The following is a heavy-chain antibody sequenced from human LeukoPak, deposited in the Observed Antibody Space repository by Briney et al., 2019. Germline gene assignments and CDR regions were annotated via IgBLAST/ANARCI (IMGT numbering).Heavy chain of an antibody. CDR1: GFTFSSYA. CDR2: ISGSGGSA. J-gene: IGHJ4*02. CDR3: AKVLMVRGHFDY. V-gene: IGHV3-23*01. Sequence: PGGSLRLSCAASGFTFSSYAMSWVRQAPGKGLEWVSAISGSGGSAYYADSVKGRFTISRDNSKNTLYLQMNSLRAEDTAVYYCAKVLMVRGHFDYWGQGTLVTVSS. D-gene: IGHD3-10*01.